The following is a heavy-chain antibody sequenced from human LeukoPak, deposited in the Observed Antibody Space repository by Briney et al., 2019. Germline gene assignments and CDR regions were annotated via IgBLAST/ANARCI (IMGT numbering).Heavy chain of an antibody. CDR2: INAGNGNT. CDR3: ARGGGPLDAFDI. D-gene: IGHD3-16*01. Sequence: ASVKVSCKASGYTFTSYAMHWVRRAPGQRLEWMGWINAGNGNTKYSQEFQGRVTITRDTSASTAYMELSSLRSEDMAVYYCARGGGPLDAFDIWGQGTMVTVSS. CDR1: GYTFTSYA. V-gene: IGHV1-3*03. J-gene: IGHJ3*02.